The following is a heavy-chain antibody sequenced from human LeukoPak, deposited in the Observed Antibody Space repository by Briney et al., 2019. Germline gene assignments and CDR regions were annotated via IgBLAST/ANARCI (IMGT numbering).Heavy chain of an antibody. CDR3: ASLSRDV. J-gene: IGHJ6*04. CDR2: ISSSSSYI. V-gene: IGHV3-21*01. Sequence: PGGSLRLSCAASGFTFDDYGMSWVRQAPGKGLEWVSSISSSSSYIYYADSVKGRFTTSRDNAKNSLYLQMNSLRVEDTAVYYCASLSRDVWGKGTTVTVSS. CDR1: GFTFDDYG.